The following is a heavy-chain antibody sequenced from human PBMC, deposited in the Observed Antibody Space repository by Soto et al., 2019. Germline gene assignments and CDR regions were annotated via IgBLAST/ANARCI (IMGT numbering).Heavy chain of an antibody. CDR3: AKDPALMTTVPVRGRNYYYYYGMDV. Sequence: SGGSLRLSCAASGFTFSSYAMSWVRQAPGKGLEWVSAISGSGGSTYYADSVKGRFTISRDNSKNTLYLQMNSLRAEDTAVYYCAKDPALMTTVPVRGRNYYYYYGMDVWGQGTTVTVSS. V-gene: IGHV3-23*01. J-gene: IGHJ6*02. D-gene: IGHD4-17*01. CDR1: GFTFSSYA. CDR2: ISGSGGST.